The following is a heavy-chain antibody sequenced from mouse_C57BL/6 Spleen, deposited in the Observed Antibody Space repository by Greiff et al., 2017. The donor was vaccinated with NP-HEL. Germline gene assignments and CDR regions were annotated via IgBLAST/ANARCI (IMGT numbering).Heavy chain of an antibody. D-gene: IGHD2-3*01. J-gene: IGHJ3*01. CDR2: INPNNGGT. CDR3: ARAFYDGGAY. Sequence: EVQLQQSGPELVKPGASVKISCKASGYTFTDYYMNWVKQSHGKSLEWIGDINPNNGGTSYNQKFKGKATLTVDKSSSTAYMELRSLTSEDSAVYYCARAFYDGGAYWGQGTLVTVSA. CDR1: GYTFTDYY. V-gene: IGHV1-26*01.